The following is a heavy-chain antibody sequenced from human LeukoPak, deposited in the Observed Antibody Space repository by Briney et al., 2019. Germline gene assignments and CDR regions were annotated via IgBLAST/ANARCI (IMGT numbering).Heavy chain of an antibody. Sequence: SETLSLTCTVSGGSISSSSYYWGWIRQPPGKGLEWIGSIYYSGSTYYNPSLKSRVTISVDTSKNQFSLKLSSVTAADTAVYYWARISCGSGSYWDYYFDYGAQEPLVPV. D-gene: IGHD3-10*01. CDR1: GGSISSSSYY. J-gene: IGHJ4*02. CDR2: IYYSGST. CDR3: ARISCGSGSYWDYYFDY. V-gene: IGHV4-39*01.